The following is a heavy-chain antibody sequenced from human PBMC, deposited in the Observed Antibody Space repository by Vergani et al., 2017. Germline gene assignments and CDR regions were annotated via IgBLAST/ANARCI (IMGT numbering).Heavy chain of an antibody. V-gene: IGHV3-30*02. J-gene: IGHJ4*02. CDR2: VLFDGSNE. Sequence: QVQLVQSGGGVVQPGGSLRLSCVASGFTFNRYGMQWVRQAPGKGLEWVAYVLFDGSNEYYADSVKGRFIVSRDNSKNTLYLQMNSLRAEDTAVYYCANIYDILTGYLHWGQGTLVTVSS. CDR3: ANIYDILTGYLH. CDR1: GFTFNRYG. D-gene: IGHD3-9*01.